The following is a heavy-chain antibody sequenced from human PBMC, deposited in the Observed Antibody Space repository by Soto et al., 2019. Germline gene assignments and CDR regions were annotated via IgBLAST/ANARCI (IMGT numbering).Heavy chain of an antibody. J-gene: IGHJ4*02. Sequence: SGPTLVNPTQTLTLTCAFSGFSLSTGGMCVSWIRQPPGKALEWLALIDWDDTKYYSTSLKSRLTISKDTSKNQVVLTMTNMELVDTATYSCAKYRYGNFDNWGQGALVTVSS. V-gene: IGHV2-70*12. D-gene: IGHD5-18*01. CDR2: IDWDDTK. CDR1: GFSLSTGGMC. CDR3: AKYRYGNFDN.